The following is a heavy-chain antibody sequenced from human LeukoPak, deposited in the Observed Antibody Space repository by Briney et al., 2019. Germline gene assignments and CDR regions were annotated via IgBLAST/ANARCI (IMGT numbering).Heavy chain of an antibody. CDR2: IVVGSGNT. CDR1: GFTFTSSA. Sequence: ASVKVSCKASGFTFTSSAMQWVRQARGQRLEWIGWIVVGSGNTNYAQKFQERVTITRDMSTSTAYMELSSLRSEDTAVYYCARDGSRLGPLPFDYWGQGTLVTVSS. CDR3: ARDGSRLGPLPFDY. J-gene: IGHJ4*02. V-gene: IGHV1-58*02. D-gene: IGHD3-16*01.